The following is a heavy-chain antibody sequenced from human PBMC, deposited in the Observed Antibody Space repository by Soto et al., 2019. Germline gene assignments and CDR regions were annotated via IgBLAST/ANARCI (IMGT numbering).Heavy chain of an antibody. CDR2: INPSGDST. V-gene: IGHV1-46*01. Sequence: GAAVKGSCKAAGYTYYIHWVRQAPGQGLEWMGIINPSGDSTTYAQKFQGRVTMTRDTSTSTVYMELSSLTSEDTAVYYCARAVTEYTPADYWGQGTQVTVSS. J-gene: IGHJ4*02. CDR3: ARAVTEYTPADY. CDR1: GYTYY. D-gene: IGHD6-19*01.